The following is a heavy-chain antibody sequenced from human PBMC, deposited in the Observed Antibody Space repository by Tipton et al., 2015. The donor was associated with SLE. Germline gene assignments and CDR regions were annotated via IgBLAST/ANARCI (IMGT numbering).Heavy chain of an antibody. D-gene: IGHD4-17*01. CDR3: ARHAGDYAYFDS. CDR1: GGSITRGDYY. CDR2: RHYSGST. V-gene: IGHV4-30-4*01. Sequence: TLSLTCTVSGGSITRGDYYWSWIRQQPGKGLEWIGYRHYSGSTYYNPSLKSRLAMSEDTSKQQFSLKLSSLTAADTAVYYCARHAGDYAYFDSWGQGTLVTVSS. J-gene: IGHJ4*02.